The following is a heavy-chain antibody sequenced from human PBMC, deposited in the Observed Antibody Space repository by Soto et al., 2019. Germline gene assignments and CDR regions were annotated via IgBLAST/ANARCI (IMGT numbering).Heavy chain of an antibody. CDR1: GYTFTSYV. CDR3: ARDPARYCSGGSCYSGDFDY. V-gene: IGHV1-18*04. D-gene: IGHD2-15*01. J-gene: IGHJ4*02. Sequence: APVKVSCKASGYTFTSYVISWVLQAPGRGLDWMGWISAYNGNTNYAQKLQGRVTMTTDTSTSTAYMELRSLRSDDTAVYYCARDPARYCSGGSCYSGDFDYWGQGTLVTSPQ. CDR2: ISAYNGNT.